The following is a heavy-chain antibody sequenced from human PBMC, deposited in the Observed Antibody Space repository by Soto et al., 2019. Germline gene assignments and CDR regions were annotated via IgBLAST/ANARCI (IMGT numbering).Heavy chain of an antibody. CDR1: GFTFDDYA. J-gene: IGHJ4*02. CDR2: ISLNSGSI. Sequence: PGGSLRLSCAASGFTFDDYAMHWVRQAPGKGLEWVSGISLNSGSIGYADSVKGRFTISRDNAKNSLYLQMNSLRAEDTALYYCAKDKDSSGWYYFDYWGQGTLVTVSS. V-gene: IGHV3-9*01. D-gene: IGHD6-19*01. CDR3: AKDKDSSGWYYFDY.